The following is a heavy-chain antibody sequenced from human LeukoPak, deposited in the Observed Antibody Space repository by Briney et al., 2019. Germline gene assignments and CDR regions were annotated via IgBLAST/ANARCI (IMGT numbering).Heavy chain of an antibody. J-gene: IGHJ4*02. V-gene: IGHV4-39*01. D-gene: IGHD2-21*01. CDR2: IYYSGST. Sequence: PSETLSLTCTVSGGSISSNSHYWGWIRQPPGKGLEWIGSIYYSGSTYYNPSLKSRVTISVDTSKNQFSLKLSSVTAADTAVYYCARVNYYFDYWGQGTLVTVSS. CDR3: ARVNYYFDY. CDR1: GGSISSNSHY.